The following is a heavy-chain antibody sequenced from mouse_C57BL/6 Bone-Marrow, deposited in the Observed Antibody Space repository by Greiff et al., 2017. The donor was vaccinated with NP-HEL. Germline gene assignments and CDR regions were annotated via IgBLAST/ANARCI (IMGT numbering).Heavy chain of an antibody. J-gene: IGHJ2*01. Sequence: QVQLHQPGAELVRPGSSVKLSCKASGYTFTSYWMDWVKQRPGQGLEWIGNIYPSDSETHYNQKFKDKATLTVDKSSSTAYMQLSSLTSEDSAVYYCAVSSHFDYWGQGTTLTVSS. D-gene: IGHD1-1*01. CDR1: GYTFTSYW. CDR3: AVSSHFDY. CDR2: IYPSDSET. V-gene: IGHV1-61*01.